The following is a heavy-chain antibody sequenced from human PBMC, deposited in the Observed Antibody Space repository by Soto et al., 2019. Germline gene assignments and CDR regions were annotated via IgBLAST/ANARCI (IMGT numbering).Heavy chain of an antibody. CDR2: ISSSTSRI. D-gene: IGHD2-2*01. CDR3: ARDEVVVPAAMAGSGYDWGPHEAFHI. V-gene: IGHV3-21*01. J-gene: IGHJ3*02. Sequence: EVQLVESGGGLVKPGGSLRLSCAASGFTFSSYSMNWVRQAPGKGLEWVSSISSSTSRIYYADSVKGRFTISKDNAKKSLFLQMNSLRAEDTAVYYCARDEVVVPAAMAGSGYDWGPHEAFHIWGQGTKVTVSS. CDR1: GFTFSSYS.